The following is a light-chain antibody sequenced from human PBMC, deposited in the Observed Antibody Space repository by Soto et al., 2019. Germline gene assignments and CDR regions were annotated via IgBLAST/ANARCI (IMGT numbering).Light chain of an antibody. CDR1: SSDVGGYNY. CDR2: EVT. J-gene: IGLJ1*01. V-gene: IGLV2-14*01. CDR3: STLTSSSTPEV. Sequence: QSALTQPASVSGSPGQSITISCTGSSSDVGGYNYVSWYQHHPGKAPKLIIFEVTNRPSGVSNRFSGSKSGNTASLTISGLQAEDEAEYDGSTLTSSSTPEVFGTGTKLTVL.